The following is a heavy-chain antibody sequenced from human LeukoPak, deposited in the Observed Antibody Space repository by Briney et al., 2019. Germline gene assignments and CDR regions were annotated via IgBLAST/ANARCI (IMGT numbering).Heavy chain of an antibody. CDR2: ISGSGGST. CDR1: GFTFSSYG. Sequence: GGSLRLSCAASGFTFSSYGMSWVRQDPGKGLEWVSAISGSGGSTYYADSVKGRFTISRDNSKNTLYLQMNSLRVEDTAVYYCAKDRCSNGIGCYYYYMDVWGKGTTVTISS. D-gene: IGHD2-8*01. V-gene: IGHV3-23*01. CDR3: AKDRCSNGIGCYYYYMDV. J-gene: IGHJ6*03.